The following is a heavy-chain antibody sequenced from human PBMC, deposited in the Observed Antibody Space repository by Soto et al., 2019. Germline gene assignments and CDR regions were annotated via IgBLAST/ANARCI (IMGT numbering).Heavy chain of an antibody. CDR1: GGSISSSSYY. CDR2: IYYSGST. V-gene: IGHV4-39*01. CDR3: ARQGANDILTGYYKV. D-gene: IGHD3-9*01. Sequence: SETXSLTCTVSGGSISSSSYYWGWIRQPPGKGLEWIGSIYYSGSTYYNPSLKSRVTISVDTSKNQFSLKLSSVTAADTAVYYCARQGANDILTGYYKVWGQGTLVTVSS. J-gene: IGHJ4*02.